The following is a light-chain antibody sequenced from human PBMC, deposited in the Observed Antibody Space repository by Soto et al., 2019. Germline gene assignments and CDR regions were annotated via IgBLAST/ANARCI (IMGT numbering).Light chain of an antibody. V-gene: IGKV3D-15*01. CDR3: QQYDNWPLT. CDR2: AAS. CDR1: QRVDSN. J-gene: IGKJ4*01. Sequence: EIVMTQSPATLSVSPGERATLSCRASQRVDSNFAWYQQQPGQAPRLLIFAASTTATGISARFSGRGSGTDFTLTISSLQSEDCGVYLCQQYDNWPLTFGGGTKVQLK.